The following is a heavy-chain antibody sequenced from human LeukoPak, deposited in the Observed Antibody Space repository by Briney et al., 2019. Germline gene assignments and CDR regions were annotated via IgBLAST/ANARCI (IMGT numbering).Heavy chain of an antibody. V-gene: IGHV3-23*01. D-gene: IGHD5-18*01. CDR2: ISGRDGYT. CDR3: AKDQLTGGYNYGYGTFDI. Sequence: GGSLRLSCAASGFTFSDHYMDWVRQAPGKGLEWVSIISGRDGYTHYADAVKGRSTISRDNSKNTLYLQMNSLRAEDTAVYYCAKDQLTGGYNYGYGTFDILGQGTMVTVSS. J-gene: IGHJ3*02. CDR1: GFTFSDHY.